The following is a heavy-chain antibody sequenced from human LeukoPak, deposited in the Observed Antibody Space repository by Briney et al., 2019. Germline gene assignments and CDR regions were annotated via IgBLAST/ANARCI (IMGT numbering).Heavy chain of an antibody. V-gene: IGHV3-15*01. CDR2: IRSKTGGGTT. Sequence: GGSLRLSCAASGFTFTNAWMNWVRQAPGKGLEWVGHIRSKTGGGTTDHAAPVKGRFTISRDDSENTLYLQMNSLTTEDTAIYYCTRYDSNWSFDYWGQGTLVTVSS. J-gene: IGHJ4*02. D-gene: IGHD6-13*01. CDR3: TRYDSNWSFDY. CDR1: GFTFTNAW.